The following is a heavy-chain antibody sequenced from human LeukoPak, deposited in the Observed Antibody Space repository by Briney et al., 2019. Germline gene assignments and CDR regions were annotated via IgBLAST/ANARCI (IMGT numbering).Heavy chain of an antibody. V-gene: IGHV3-23*01. CDR2: ISGSGGST. CDR3: ATYGYSSSWYQDY. D-gene: IGHD6-13*01. CDR1: GFTFSSYA. J-gene: IGHJ4*02. Sequence: GGFLRLSCAASGFTFSSYAMSWVRQAPGKGLEWVSAISGSGGSTYYADSVKGRFTISRDNSKNTLYLQMNSLRAEDTAVYYCATYGYSSSWYQDYWGQGTLVTVSS.